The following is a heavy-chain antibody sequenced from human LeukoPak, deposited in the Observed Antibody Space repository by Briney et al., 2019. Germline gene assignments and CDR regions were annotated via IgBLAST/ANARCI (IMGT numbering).Heavy chain of an antibody. D-gene: IGHD3-22*01. V-gene: IGHV3-48*02. J-gene: IGHJ3*02. CDR3: AGDQLPGSGYYAFDI. Sequence: GGSLRLSCAASGFTFSSYNINWVRQAPGKGLEWVSYISSSSSTIYYADSVKGRFTISRDNAKNSLYLQMNSLRDEDTAVYYCAGDQLPGSGYYAFDIWGLGTMVTVSS. CDR1: GFTFSSYN. CDR2: ISSSSSTI.